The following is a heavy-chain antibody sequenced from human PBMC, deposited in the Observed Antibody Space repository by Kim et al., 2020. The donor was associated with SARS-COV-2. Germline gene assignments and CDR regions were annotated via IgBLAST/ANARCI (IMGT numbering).Heavy chain of an antibody. V-gene: IGHV4-39*01. D-gene: IGHD2-15*01. CDR1: GGSISSSSYY. CDR3: EAVAATAKYYYYGMDV. Sequence: SETLSLTCTVSGGSISSSSYYWGWIRQPPGKGLEWIGSIYYSGSTYYNPSLKSRVTISVDTSKNQFSLKLSSVTAADTAVYYCEAVAATAKYYYYGMDVWGQGTTVTVSS. J-gene: IGHJ6*02. CDR2: IYYSGST.